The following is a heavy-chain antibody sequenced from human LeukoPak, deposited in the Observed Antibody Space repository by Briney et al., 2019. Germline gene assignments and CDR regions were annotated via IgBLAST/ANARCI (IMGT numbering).Heavy chain of an antibody. J-gene: IGHJ5*02. CDR3: ARELYYYGSGSYSTYNWFDP. Sequence: SETLSLTCTVSGGSISSYYWSWIRQPPGKGLEWIGYIYYSGNTNYNPSLKSRVTISVDTSKNQFSLKLSSVTAADTAVYYCARELYYYGSGSYSTYNWFDPWGQGTLVTVSS. V-gene: IGHV4-59*01. CDR1: GGSISSYY. D-gene: IGHD3-10*01. CDR2: IYYSGNT.